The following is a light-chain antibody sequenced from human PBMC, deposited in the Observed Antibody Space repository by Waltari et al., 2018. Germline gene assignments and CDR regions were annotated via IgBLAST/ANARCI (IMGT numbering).Light chain of an antibody. Sequence: QSALTQPASVSGSPGQSITISCTGTSSDVGSYNLVSWYQQHPGKDPKLIIYEVTERPSGVSNRFSGSKSDNTASLTLSGLQAEDEADYYCCSHAGSSIYVFGTGTKVTIL. V-gene: IGLV2-23*02. J-gene: IGLJ1*01. CDR1: SSDVGSYNL. CDR3: CSHAGSSIYV. CDR2: EVT.